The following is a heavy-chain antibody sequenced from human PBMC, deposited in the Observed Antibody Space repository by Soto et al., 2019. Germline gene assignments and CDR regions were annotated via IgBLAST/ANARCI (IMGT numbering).Heavy chain of an antibody. Sequence: SETLSLTCTVSGGSISSSSYYWGWIRQPPGKGLEWIGSIYYSGSTYYNPSLKSRVTISVDTSKNQFSLKLSSVTAADTAVYYCARDGDTAMDTIYFDYWGQGTLVTVSS. CDR2: IYYSGST. J-gene: IGHJ4*02. V-gene: IGHV4-39*07. CDR1: GGSISSSSYY. D-gene: IGHD5-18*01. CDR3: ARDGDTAMDTIYFDY.